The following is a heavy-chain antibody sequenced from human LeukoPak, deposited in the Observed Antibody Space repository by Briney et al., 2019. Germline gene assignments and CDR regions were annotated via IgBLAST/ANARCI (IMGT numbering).Heavy chain of an antibody. J-gene: IGHJ4*02. CDR2: IYYSGST. CDR3: ASQTPTYSSRPAEFDY. Sequence: KPSETLSLTCTVSGGSISSSSYYWGWIRQPPGKGLEWIGSIYYSGSTYYNPPLKSRVTISVDTSKNQFSLKLSSVTAADTAVYYCASQTPTYSSRPAEFDYWGQGTLVTVSS. CDR1: GGSISSSSYY. D-gene: IGHD6-13*01. V-gene: IGHV4-39*01.